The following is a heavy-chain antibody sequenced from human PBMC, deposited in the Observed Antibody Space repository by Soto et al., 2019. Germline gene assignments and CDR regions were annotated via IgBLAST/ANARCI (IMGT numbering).Heavy chain of an antibody. D-gene: IGHD2-2*01. J-gene: IGHJ6*02. Sequence: SLILSCAASGFSFSSYSINWIRQAPGQGLEWVSSVTSSSGHTNYADSVKGRFTISRDNARNSLFLQMNSLRAEDSAVYYCARDRSYASAMDVWGQGTTVTVSS. CDR2: VTSSSGHT. V-gene: IGHV3-21*01. CDR3: ARDRSYASAMDV. CDR1: GFSFSSYS.